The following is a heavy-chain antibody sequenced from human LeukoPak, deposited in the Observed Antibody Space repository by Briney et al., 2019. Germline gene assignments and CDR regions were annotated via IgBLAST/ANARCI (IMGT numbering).Heavy chain of an antibody. CDR2: IIPILGIA. V-gene: IGHV1-69*02. D-gene: IGHD2-15*01. CDR3: ARQGGYYLDY. Sequence: SVKVSCKASGGTFSRYTISWVPQAPGQGLEWMGRIIPILGIANHAQKFQGRVTITADKSTGTAYMELSSLRSEDTAVYYCARQGGYYLDYWGQGTLVTVSS. CDR1: GGTFSRYT. J-gene: IGHJ4*02.